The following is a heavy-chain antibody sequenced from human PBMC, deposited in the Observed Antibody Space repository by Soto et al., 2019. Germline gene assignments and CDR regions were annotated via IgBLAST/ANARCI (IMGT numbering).Heavy chain of an antibody. Sequence: GGALKISGKGFGNSFTTYWLAGVPQMPGKGLEWMGRIDPSDSYTNYSPSFQGHVTISADKSISTAYLQWSSLKASDTAMYYCARHLSFGAFDIWGQGTMVTVSS. V-gene: IGHV5-10-1*01. D-gene: IGHD3-10*01. CDR1: GNSFTTYW. CDR2: IDPSDSYT. CDR3: ARHLSFGAFDI. J-gene: IGHJ3*02.